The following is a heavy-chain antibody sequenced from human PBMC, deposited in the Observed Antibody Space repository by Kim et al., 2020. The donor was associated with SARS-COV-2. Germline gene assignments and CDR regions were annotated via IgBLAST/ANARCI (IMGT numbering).Heavy chain of an antibody. CDR2: IYYSGST. Sequence: SETLSLTCTVSGGSISSYYWSWIRQPPGKGLEWIGYIYYSGSTNYNPSLKSRVTISVDTSKNQFSLKLSSVTAADTAVYYCARGRAGPHLEWELLLFENWGQGTLVTVSS. J-gene: IGHJ4*02. CDR1: GGSISSYY. CDR3: ARGRAGPHLEWELLLFEN. D-gene: IGHD1-26*01. V-gene: IGHV4-59*13.